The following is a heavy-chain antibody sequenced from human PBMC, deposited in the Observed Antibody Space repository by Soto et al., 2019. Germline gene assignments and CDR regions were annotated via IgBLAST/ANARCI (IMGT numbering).Heavy chain of an antibody. CDR3: ALKWKRLGYFDY. J-gene: IGHJ4*02. CDR1: GYTFTSYG. V-gene: IGHV1-18*04. CDR2: ISAYNGNT. D-gene: IGHD1-1*01. Sequence: ASVKVSCKASGYTFTSYGISWGRQAPGQGLEWMGWISAYNGNTNYARKLQGRVTMTTDKSTSTAYMELRSLRSDDTAVYYCALKWKRLGYFDYWGQGTLVTVSS.